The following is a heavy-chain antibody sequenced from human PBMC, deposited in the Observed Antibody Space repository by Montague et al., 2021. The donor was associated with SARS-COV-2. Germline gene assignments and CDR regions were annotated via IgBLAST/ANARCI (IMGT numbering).Heavy chain of an antibody. Sequence: PALVKPTQTLTLTCTFSGFSLSTSGMCVSWIRQPPGKALEWLAHXDWDDDKYYSTSLKTRLTISKDTSKIQVVLTMTNMDPVDTATYYCARTHYDILAGYYIAFDSGGQGTLVTVSS. V-gene: IGHV2-70*01. J-gene: IGHJ4*02. CDR2: XDWDDDK. CDR3: ARTHYDILAGYYIAFDS. CDR1: GFSLSTSGMC. D-gene: IGHD3-9*01.